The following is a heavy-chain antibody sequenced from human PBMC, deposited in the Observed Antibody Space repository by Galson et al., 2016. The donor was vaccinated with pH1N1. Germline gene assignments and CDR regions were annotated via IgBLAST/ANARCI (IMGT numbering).Heavy chain of an antibody. D-gene: IGHD3-10*01. CDR2: ISWNSNSI. CDR1: GFAFDDFA. Sequence: SLRLSCAASGFAFDDFAMHWVRHVPGKGLEWVSGISWNSNSIGYADSVKGRITISRDSAKKSLFLQMNSLRVEDTALYYCAKGAGRYYFGSGRFNYWGQGTQVTVSS. CDR3: AKGAGRYYFGSGRFNY. V-gene: IGHV3-9*01. J-gene: IGHJ4*02.